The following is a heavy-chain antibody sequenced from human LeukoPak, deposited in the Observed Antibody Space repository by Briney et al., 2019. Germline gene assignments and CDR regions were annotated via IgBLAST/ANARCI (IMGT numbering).Heavy chain of an antibody. V-gene: IGHV3-15*01. CDR1: GFTFSSYA. J-gene: IGHJ4*02. Sequence: GGSLRLSCAASGFTFSSYAMSWVRQAPGKGLEWVGRIKSKTDGGTTDYAAPVKGRFTISRDDSKNTLYLQMNSLKTEDTAVYYCTTGYYYDSSGYYNLHYYFDYWGQGTLVTASS. CDR2: IKSKTDGGTT. D-gene: IGHD3-22*01. CDR3: TTGYYYDSSGYYNLHYYFDY.